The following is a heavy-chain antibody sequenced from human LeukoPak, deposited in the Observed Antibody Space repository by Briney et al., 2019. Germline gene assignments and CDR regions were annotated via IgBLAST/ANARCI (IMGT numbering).Heavy chain of an antibody. CDR3: AKGSNFDC. Sequence: GGSLRLSCAASGFTFSDYWMTWVRQAPGKGLEWVSAISGSGESTYYADSVKGRFTISRDNSKNTLYLQMNSLRAEDTAIYYCAKGSNFDCWGQGTQVSVSS. CDR1: GFTFSDYW. CDR2: ISGSGEST. J-gene: IGHJ4*02. V-gene: IGHV3-23*01.